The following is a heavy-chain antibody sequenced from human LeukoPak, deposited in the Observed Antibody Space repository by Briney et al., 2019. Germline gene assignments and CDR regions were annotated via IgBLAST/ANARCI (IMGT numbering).Heavy chain of an antibody. V-gene: IGHV4-39*01. CDR1: GGSISSSSYY. D-gene: IGHD3-3*01. Sequence: PSETLSLTCTVSGGSISSSSYYWGWIRQPPGKGLEWIGSIYYSGSTYYNPSLKSRVTISVDTSKNQFSLKLSSVTAADTAVYYCASAYEGLEWLLSWFDPWGQGTLVTVSS. CDR3: ASAYEGLEWLLSWFDP. CDR2: IYYSGST. J-gene: IGHJ5*02.